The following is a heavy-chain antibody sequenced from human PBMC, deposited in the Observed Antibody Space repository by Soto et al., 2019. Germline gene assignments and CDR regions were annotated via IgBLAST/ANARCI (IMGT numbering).Heavy chain of an antibody. V-gene: IGHV3-23*01. J-gene: IGHJ5*02. CDR1: GFTFSSYA. Sequence: LRRSCAASGFTFSSYAMNWVRQAPGKGLEWVSIISGSGDSTYYADSVKGRFTISRDNTKNTLYLQMNSLRAEDTAVYYCANKFFSGSGSYRGWFDPWGQGTLVTVSS. D-gene: IGHD3-10*01. CDR3: ANKFFSGSGSYRGWFDP. CDR2: ISGSGDST.